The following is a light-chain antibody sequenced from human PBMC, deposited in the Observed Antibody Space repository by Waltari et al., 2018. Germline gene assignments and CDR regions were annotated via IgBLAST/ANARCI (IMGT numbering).Light chain of an antibody. J-gene: IGLJ3*02. Sequence: QSALTQPRSVSGSPGQSVPNSCTGPSSQFGGYNYVSWSQQHPGKAPKPTIYDVPKRPSGVPDRFAAPKSDNTASLTISGLQAEDEADYYCCSYAGSITFWVFGGGTKLTVL. CDR3: CSYAGSITFWV. V-gene: IGLV2-11*01. CDR1: SSQFGGYNY. CDR2: DVP.